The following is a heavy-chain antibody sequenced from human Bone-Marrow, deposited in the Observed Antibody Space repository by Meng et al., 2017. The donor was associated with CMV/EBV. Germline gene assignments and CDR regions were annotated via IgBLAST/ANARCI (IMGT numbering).Heavy chain of an antibody. CDR3: ARAAVQLERSPHNSH. CDR2: ISAYNGNT. V-gene: IGHV1-18*01. D-gene: IGHD1-1*01. J-gene: IGHJ4*02. Sequence: ASVKVSCKASGYTFTSYGISWVRQAPGQGLEWMGRISAYNGNTNYAQKLQGRVTMTTDTSTSTAYMELRSLRSDDTAVYYCARAAVQLERSPHNSHWGQGTLVTCCS. CDR1: GYTFTSYG.